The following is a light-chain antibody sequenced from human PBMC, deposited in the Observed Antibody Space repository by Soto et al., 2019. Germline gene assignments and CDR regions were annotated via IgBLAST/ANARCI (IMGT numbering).Light chain of an antibody. CDR2: GAS. CDR1: QSVSSSY. J-gene: IGKJ1*01. CDR3: QQYGSSPWT. Sequence: EIVLTQSPGTLSLSPGERATLSCRASQSVSSSYLAWYQQKPGQAPRLLIYGASSRATGIPDRFSGSGSGTDFTLTISRLAPEDFAVDYCQQYGSSPWTFGKGTKVEIK. V-gene: IGKV3-20*01.